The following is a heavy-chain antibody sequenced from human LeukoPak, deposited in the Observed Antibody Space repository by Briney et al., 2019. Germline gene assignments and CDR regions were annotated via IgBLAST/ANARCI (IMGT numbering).Heavy chain of an antibody. V-gene: IGHV1-8*01. CDR3: ARGSPKSAVRGKIPDY. J-gene: IGHJ4*02. D-gene: IGHD4-17*01. CDR1: GYTFTSYD. Sequence: GASVKVSCKASGYTFTSYDINWVRQAPGQGLEWMGWMNPNSGNTGYAQKFQGRVSMTTNTSISTAYIELSSLRSEDTAVYYCARGSPKSAVRGKIPDYWGQGSLVTVSS. CDR2: MNPNSGNT.